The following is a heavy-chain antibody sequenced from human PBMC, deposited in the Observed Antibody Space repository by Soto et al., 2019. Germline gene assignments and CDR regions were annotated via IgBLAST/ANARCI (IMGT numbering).Heavy chain of an antibody. J-gene: IGHJ5*02. CDR1: GLTFINYA. D-gene: IGHD6-19*01. Sequence: GGSLRLSCAASGLTFINYAMHWVRQAPGKGLEWVAVIRYDGSHENYADSVKGRFTISRDNSKNILYLQMNSLRAEDTALYYCVGQLYSSGWAAVSPWGQGTLVTVSS. CDR2: IRYDGSHE. V-gene: IGHV3-30*02. CDR3: VGQLYSSGWAAVSP.